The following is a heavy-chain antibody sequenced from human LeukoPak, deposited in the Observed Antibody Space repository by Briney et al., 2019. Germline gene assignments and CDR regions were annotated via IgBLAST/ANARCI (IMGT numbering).Heavy chain of an antibody. Sequence: GGSLRLSCAASGFTFSNYDMHWVRQATGKGLEWVSGIIDSGDITYYANSVKGRFTISRDNSKNTLYLQMNSLRAEDTAVYYCAKLGGQEVYNYYVSVWGKGTTVAVSS. V-gene: IGHV3-23*01. D-gene: IGHD3-16*01. J-gene: IGHJ6*03. CDR3: AKLGGQEVYNYYVSV. CDR2: IIDSGDIT. CDR1: GFTFSNYD.